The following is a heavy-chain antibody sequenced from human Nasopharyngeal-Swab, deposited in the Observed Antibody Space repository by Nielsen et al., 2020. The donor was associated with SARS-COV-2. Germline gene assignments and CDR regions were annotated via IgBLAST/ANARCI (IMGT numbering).Heavy chain of an antibody. CDR2: INAGNGNT. V-gene: IGHV1-3*01. Sequence: WVRQAPGQRLEWMGWINAGNGNTKYSQKFQGRVTITRDTSASTAYMELSSLRSEDTAVYYCASSTAAGTNYYYHMDVWGKGTTVTVSS. J-gene: IGHJ6*03. D-gene: IGHD6-13*01. CDR3: ASSTAAGTNYYYHMDV.